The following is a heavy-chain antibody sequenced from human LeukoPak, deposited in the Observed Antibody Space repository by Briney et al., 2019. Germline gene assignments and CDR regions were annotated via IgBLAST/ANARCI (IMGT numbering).Heavy chain of an antibody. Sequence: GGSLRLSCAASGFTFSSYWMHWVRQAPGKGLGWVSRINSDGSSTSYADSVKGRFTISRDNAKNTLYLQMNSLGAEDTAVYYCASTNRLDYWGQGTLVTVSS. D-gene: IGHD2/OR15-2a*01. J-gene: IGHJ4*02. CDR1: GFTFSSYW. V-gene: IGHV3-74*01. CDR2: INSDGSST. CDR3: ASTNRLDY.